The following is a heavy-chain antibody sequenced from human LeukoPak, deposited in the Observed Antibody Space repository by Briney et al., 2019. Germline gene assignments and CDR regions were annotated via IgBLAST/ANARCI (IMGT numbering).Heavy chain of an antibody. D-gene: IGHD4-17*01. V-gene: IGHV3-74*03. CDR1: GFTFSNYW. CDR3: AKDRSPTVTEGWFDP. CDR2: INNDGSST. J-gene: IGHJ5*02. Sequence: GGSLRLSCAASGFTFSNYWMHWVRQAPGKGLVWVSRINNDGSSTTYADSVKGRFTISRDNAKNTLYLQMNSLRAEDTALYYCAKDRSPTVTEGWFDPWGQGTLVTVSS.